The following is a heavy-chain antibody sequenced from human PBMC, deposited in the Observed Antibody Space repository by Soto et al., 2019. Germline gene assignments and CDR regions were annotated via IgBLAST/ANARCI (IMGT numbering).Heavy chain of an antibody. D-gene: IGHD6-19*01. V-gene: IGHV4-39*01. CDR2: IYYSGST. J-gene: IGHJ6*03. Sequence: SETLSLACTVHGDSISSRNNYWGWFRLNQGKGLEVIGSIYYSGSTYYNPSLKSRVTISVDTSKNQFSLKLSSVTAADTAVYYCARHVRIKSSGWIYYYYYYMDVWGKGTTVT. CDR3: ARHVRIKSSGWIYYYYYYMDV. CDR1: GDSISSRNNY.